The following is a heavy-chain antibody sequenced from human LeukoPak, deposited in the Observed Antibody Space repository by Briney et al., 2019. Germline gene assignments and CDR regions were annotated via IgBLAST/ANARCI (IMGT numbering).Heavy chain of an antibody. D-gene: IGHD4-17*01. CDR2: IHHDGRT. CDR3: ARDAVLRDYGDTVNAYDL. Sequence: SETLSLTCAVSGGSLSGYYWSWIRQSPGKGLEWMGDIHHDGRTKYKSSFKSRVTIFLDSSKNEVSLRLSPVTPADTALYFCARDAVLRDYGDTVNAYDLWGQGTMVTVAP. J-gene: IGHJ3*01. V-gene: IGHV4-34*01. CDR1: GGSLSGYY.